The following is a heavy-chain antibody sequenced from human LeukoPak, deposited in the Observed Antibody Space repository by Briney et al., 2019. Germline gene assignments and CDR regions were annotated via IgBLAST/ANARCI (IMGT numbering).Heavy chain of an antibody. V-gene: IGHV4-59*01. Sequence: SETLSLTCTVSGGSIRSYYWSWVRQPPGKGLEWIGYIYYRGNTNYNPSLKSRVTISIDTSKNQFSLKLSSVTAADTAVYYCAREVGYCSGGSCYSYFDYWGQGTLVTVSS. CDR2: IYYRGNT. J-gene: IGHJ4*02. D-gene: IGHD2-15*01. CDR1: GGSIRSYY. CDR3: AREVGYCSGGSCYSYFDY.